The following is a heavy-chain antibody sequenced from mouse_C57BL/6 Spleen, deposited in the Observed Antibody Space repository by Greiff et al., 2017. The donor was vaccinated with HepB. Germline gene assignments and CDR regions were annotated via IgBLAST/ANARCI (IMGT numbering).Heavy chain of an antibody. CDR2: IDPENGDT. V-gene: IGHV14-4*01. Sequence: EVQLQQSGAELVRPGASVKLSCIASGFNIKDDYMHWVKQRPEQGLEWIGWIDPENGDTEYASKFQGKATITADTSSNTAYLQLSSLTSEDTAVYYCTRFTVAFRCLAYWGQGTLVTVSA. CDR1: GFNIKDDY. J-gene: IGHJ3*01. D-gene: IGHD1-1*01. CDR3: TRFTVAFRCLAY.